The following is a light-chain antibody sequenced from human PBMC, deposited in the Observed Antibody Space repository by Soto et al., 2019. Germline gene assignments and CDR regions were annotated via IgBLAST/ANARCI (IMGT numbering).Light chain of an antibody. CDR1: QGISNY. V-gene: IGKV1-27*01. J-gene: IGKJ1*01. Sequence: DIQMTQSPSSLSASVGDRVTITCRASQGISNYLAWYQQKPGKVPKLLIYAASTLQSGDPSRFSGSGSGTDFTLTISSLQPEDVATYYCQKYNSAPPETFGQGTKVEIK. CDR2: AAS. CDR3: QKYNSAPPET.